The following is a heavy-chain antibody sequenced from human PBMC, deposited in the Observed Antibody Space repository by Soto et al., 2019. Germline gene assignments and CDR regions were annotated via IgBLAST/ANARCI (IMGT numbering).Heavy chain of an antibody. CDR2: IHNGQTT. CDR1: GDSLTRNY. V-gene: IGHV4-59*01. Sequence: PSETLSLTCTVSGDSLTRNYWSWIRQPPGKGLEWLAFIHNGQTTNYNPSLVGRVSVSVDTSKSQLSLNLNSVTAADTAVYYCARTVSGGFDYWGQGTLVT. CDR3: ARTVSGGFDY. J-gene: IGHJ4*01.